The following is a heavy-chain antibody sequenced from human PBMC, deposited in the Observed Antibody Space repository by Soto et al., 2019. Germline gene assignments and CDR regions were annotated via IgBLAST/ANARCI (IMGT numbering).Heavy chain of an antibody. CDR2: ISGSGDST. CDR1: GFTFGFYA. J-gene: IGHJ6*03. CDR3: AKGQTTVTTGYYYYYMDV. V-gene: IGHV3-23*01. D-gene: IGHD4-17*01. Sequence: GGSLRLSCAASGFTFGFYAMSWVRQAPGKGLEWVSTISGSGDSTYYADSVKGRFTISRDNSKNTLYLQLNSLRAEDTAVYYCAKGQTTVTTGYYYYYMDVWGKGTTVTVSS.